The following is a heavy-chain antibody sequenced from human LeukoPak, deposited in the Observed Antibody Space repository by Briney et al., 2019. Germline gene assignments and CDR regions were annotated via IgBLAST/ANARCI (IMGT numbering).Heavy chain of an antibody. CDR1: GFTFSSYS. Sequence: PGGSLRLSCAASGFTFSSYSMNWVRQAPGKGLEWVSSISSSSSYIYYADSVKGRFTISRDNAKNSPYLQMNSLRAEDTAVYYCAKSRYYDILTGYLHWGQGTLVTVSS. D-gene: IGHD3-9*01. J-gene: IGHJ4*02. CDR3: AKSRYYDILTGYLH. CDR2: ISSSSSYI. V-gene: IGHV3-21*01.